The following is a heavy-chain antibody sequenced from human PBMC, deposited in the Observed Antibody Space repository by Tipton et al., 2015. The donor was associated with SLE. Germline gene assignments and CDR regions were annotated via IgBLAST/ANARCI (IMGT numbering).Heavy chain of an antibody. D-gene: IGHD3/OR15-3a*01. CDR3: ARQRGYNYGLYNWFDP. J-gene: IGHJ5*02. V-gene: IGHV4-4*07. CDR2: IYSSGST. CDR1: GGSISSYY. Sequence: TLSLTCTVSGGSISSYYWNWIRQPAGEGLEWIGRIYSSGSTNYNPSLKSRVTMSVDTSKNQFSLKLNSVTAADTAVYYCARQRGYNYGLYNWFDPWGQGTLVTVSS.